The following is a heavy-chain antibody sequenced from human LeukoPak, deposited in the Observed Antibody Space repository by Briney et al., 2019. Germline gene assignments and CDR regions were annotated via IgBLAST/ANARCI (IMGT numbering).Heavy chain of an antibody. CDR1: GYTFTSYA. J-gene: IGHJ3*02. Sequence: ASVKVSRKASGYTFTSYAMNWVRQAPGRGLEWMGWINTNTGNPTYAQGFTGRFVFSLDTSVSTAYLQISSLKAEDTAVYYCHYYDSSGPMAFDIWGQGTMVTVSS. V-gene: IGHV7-4-1*02. D-gene: IGHD3-22*01. CDR3: HYYDSSGPMAFDI. CDR2: INTNTGNP.